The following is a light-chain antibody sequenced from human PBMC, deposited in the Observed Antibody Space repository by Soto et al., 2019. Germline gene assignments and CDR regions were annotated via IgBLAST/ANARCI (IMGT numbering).Light chain of an antibody. CDR1: SSDVGGYNY. J-gene: IGLJ1*01. CDR3: SSYAGTAYV. CDR2: EVT. Sequence: QSVLTQPPAASGSPGQSVTISYTGTSSDVGGYNYVSWYQQHPGKVPKLMIYEVTKRPSGVPERFSGSKSGNTASLTVSGLQTEDEADYYCSSYAGTAYVFGTGTKVTVL. V-gene: IGLV2-8*01.